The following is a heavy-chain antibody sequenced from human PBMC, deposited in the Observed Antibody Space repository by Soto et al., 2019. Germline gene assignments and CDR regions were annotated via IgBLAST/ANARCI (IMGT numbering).Heavy chain of an antibody. V-gene: IGHV4-30-4*01. CDR1: GGSISSGDYY. D-gene: IGHD3-10*01. CDR2: IYYSGST. CDR3: ARLPITMVRGARDAFDI. J-gene: IGHJ3*02. Sequence: PSETLSLTCTVSGGSISSGDYYWSWIRQPPGKGLEWIGYIYYSGSTYYNPSLKSRVTISVDTSKNQFSLKLSSVTAADTAVYYCARLPITMVRGARDAFDIWGQGTMVT.